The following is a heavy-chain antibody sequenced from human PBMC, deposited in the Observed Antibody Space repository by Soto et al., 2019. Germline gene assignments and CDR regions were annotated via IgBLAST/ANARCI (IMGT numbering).Heavy chain of an antibody. V-gene: IGHV3-21*01. J-gene: IGHJ4*02. CDR1: GFTFSSYS. CDR3: ATHIAAAGTRGGNFDY. Sequence: GGSLRLSCAASGFTFSSYSMNWVRQAPGKGLEWVSSISSSSSYIYYADSVKGRFTISRDNAKNSLYLQMNSLRAEDTAVYYCATHIAAAGTRGGNFDYWGQGTLVTVSS. CDR2: ISSSSSYI. D-gene: IGHD6-13*01.